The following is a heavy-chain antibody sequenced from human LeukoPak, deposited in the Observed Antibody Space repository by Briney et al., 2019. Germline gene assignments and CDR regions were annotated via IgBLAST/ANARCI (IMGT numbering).Heavy chain of an antibody. Sequence: SETLSLTCTVSGASIRSYYWSWIRQPAGKGLEWIGRIYTNGNTHSNPSLKSRVTMSVDTSKNQFSLKLSSVTAADTAVYYCARDRWGTRTLEPPDSEPQSKPRDLIYFDYWGQGTLVTVSS. J-gene: IGHJ4*02. CDR1: GASIRSYY. V-gene: IGHV4-4*07. CDR3: ARDRWGTRTLEPPDSEPQSKPRDLIYFDY. D-gene: IGHD3-16*01. CDR2: IYTNGNT.